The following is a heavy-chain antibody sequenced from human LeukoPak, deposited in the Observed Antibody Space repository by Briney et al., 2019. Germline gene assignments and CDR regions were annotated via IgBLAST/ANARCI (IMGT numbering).Heavy chain of an antibody. CDR2: ISSRGSTI. D-gene: IGHD1-26*01. Sequence: GGSLRLSCAASGFTFSDYYMSWIRQAPGKGLEWVSYISSRGSTIHHADSVKGRFTISRDNAKNSLYLQMNSLRAEDAAVYYCARVRGSYSVDYWGQGTLVTVSS. V-gene: IGHV3-11*01. J-gene: IGHJ4*02. CDR1: GFTFSDYY. CDR3: ARVRGSYSVDY.